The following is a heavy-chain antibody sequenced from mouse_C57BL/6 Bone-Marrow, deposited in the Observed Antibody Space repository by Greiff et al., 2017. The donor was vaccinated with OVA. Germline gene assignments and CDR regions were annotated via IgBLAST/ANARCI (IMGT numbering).Heavy chain of an antibody. CDR1: GYSITSDY. CDR2: ISYSGST. J-gene: IGHJ1*03. CDR3: ARGLYYGSSYWYFDV. D-gene: IGHD1-1*01. Sequence: EVKVVESGPGLAKPSQTLSLTCSVTGYSITSDYWHWIRQFPGNKLEYMGYISYSGSTYNNPSLKSRISITRDTSKNQYYLQLTSVTTEDTATYYCARGLYYGSSYWYFDVWGTGTTVTVSS. V-gene: IGHV3-8*01.